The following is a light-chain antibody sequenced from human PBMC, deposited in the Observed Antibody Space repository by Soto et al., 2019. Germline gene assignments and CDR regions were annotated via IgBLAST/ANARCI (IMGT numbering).Light chain of an antibody. Sequence: QSALTQPPSASGSAGQSVTISCAGTTSDVGGYNFVSWYQQHPGKAPKLIIYEVNKRPSGVPDRFSGSKSGNTASLTVSELQAEDESDYYCGSYTGSNNYVFGTGTKLTV. CDR2: EVN. V-gene: IGLV2-8*01. J-gene: IGLJ1*01. CDR1: TSDVGGYNF. CDR3: GSYTGSNNYV.